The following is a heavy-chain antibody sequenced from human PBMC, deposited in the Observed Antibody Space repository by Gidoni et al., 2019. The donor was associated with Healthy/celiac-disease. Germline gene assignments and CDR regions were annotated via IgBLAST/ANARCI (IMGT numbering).Heavy chain of an antibody. J-gene: IGHJ6*02. CDR3: ARLAVAGTPYYYYGMDV. CDR2: INAGNGNT. V-gene: IGHV1-3*01. Sequence: QVQLVQSGAEVKKPGASVKASCKASGYTFTSYAMHWVRQAPGQRLEWMGWINAGNGNTKYSQKFQGRVTITRDTSASTAYMELSSLRSEDTAVYYCARLAVAGTPYYYYGMDVWGQGTTVTVSS. D-gene: IGHD6-19*01. CDR1: GYTFTSYA.